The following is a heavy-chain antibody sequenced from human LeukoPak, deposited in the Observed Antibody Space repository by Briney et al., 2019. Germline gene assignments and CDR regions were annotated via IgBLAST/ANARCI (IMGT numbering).Heavy chain of an antibody. J-gene: IGHJ5*02. Sequence: ASVKVSCKAAGYTFTSSGISWVRQAPGQGLEGMGWISAYNGNTNYAQKLQGRVTMTTDTSTSTAYMVLRSLRSDDTAVYYCARMALLWFGEPRSWFDPSGQGTLVTVSS. CDR3: ARMALLWFGEPRSWFDP. D-gene: IGHD3-10*01. V-gene: IGHV1-18*01. CDR2: ISAYNGNT. CDR1: GYTFTSSG.